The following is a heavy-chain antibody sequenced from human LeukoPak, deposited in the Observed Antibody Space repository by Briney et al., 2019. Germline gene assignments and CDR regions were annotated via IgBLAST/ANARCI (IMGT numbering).Heavy chain of an antibody. CDR2: ISGDAATT. CDR1: GFTFSNYA. Sequence: GWSLRLSCAASGFTFSNYAMRCVHQAPGKGLEWVSAISGDAATTFYADSVKGRFTISRDNSKTTLYLQMNSLRAEDTALYYCAKARDKWFEYWGQGTLVTVSS. V-gene: IGHV3-23*01. J-gene: IGHJ4*02. D-gene: IGHD1-26*01. CDR3: AKARDKWFEY.